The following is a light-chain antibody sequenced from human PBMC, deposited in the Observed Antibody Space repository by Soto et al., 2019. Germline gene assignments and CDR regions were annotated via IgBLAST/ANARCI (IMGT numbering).Light chain of an antibody. CDR2: EVS. J-gene: IGLJ3*02. CDR1: NIDDNY. CDR3: SSYAGSDIWV. Sequence: QSALTQPPSASGSRGQSVTISCTGTNIDDNYVSWFQQHPGKAPKLIIYEVSKRPSGVPDRFSGSKSGNTASLTVSGLQADDETDYYCSSYAGSDIWVFGGGTKVTVL. V-gene: IGLV2-8*01.